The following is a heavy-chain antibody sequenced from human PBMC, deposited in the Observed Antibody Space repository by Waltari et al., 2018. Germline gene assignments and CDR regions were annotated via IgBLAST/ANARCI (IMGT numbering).Heavy chain of an antibody. CDR2: INHSVST. J-gene: IGHJ4*02. D-gene: IGHD3-22*01. CDR1: GWSFSGYY. CDR3: ARGATYYYDSSGYYKPLFDY. V-gene: IGHV4-34*01. Sequence: QVQLQQWGAGLLKPSETLSLPCAVYGWSFSGYYWSWMRQPPGKGLEWIGEINHSVSTNYNPSLKSRVTISVDTSKNQFSLKLSSVTAADTAVYYCARGATYYYDSSGYYKPLFDYWGQGTLVTVSS.